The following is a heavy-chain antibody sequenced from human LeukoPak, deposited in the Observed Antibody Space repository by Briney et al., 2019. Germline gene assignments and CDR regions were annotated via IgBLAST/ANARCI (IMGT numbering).Heavy chain of an antibody. CDR1: AFIFSGHW. V-gene: IGHV3-7*01. CDR2: IKEDGSER. J-gene: IGHJ5*02. CDR3: ASLSRAP. Sequence: GSLRLSCEGSAFIFSGHWMNWVRQTPGKGLEWAASIKEDGSERQYVDSVKGRFTISRDNSKNTLYLQMNSLRAEDTAVYYCASLSRAPWGQGTLVTVSS.